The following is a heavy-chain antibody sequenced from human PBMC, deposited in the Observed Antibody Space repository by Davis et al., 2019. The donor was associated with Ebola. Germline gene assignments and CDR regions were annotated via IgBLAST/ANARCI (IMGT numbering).Heavy chain of an antibody. J-gene: IGHJ6*02. Sequence: ASVKVSCKASGYTFTSYGISWVRQAPGQGLEWMGWISAYNGNTNYAQKLQGRVTMTTDTSTSTAYMELRSLRSDDTATYYCARDTSYDFWSGVNYNGMDVWGQGTTVSVSS. CDR1: GYTFTSYG. CDR3: ARDTSYDFWSGVNYNGMDV. CDR2: ISAYNGNT. D-gene: IGHD3-3*01. V-gene: IGHV1-18*01.